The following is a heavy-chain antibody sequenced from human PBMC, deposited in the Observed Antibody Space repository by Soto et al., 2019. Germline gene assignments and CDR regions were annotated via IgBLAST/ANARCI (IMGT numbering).Heavy chain of an antibody. V-gene: IGHV3-48*03. J-gene: IGHJ3*01. Sequence: EVQLVESGGGLVLPGGSLRLSCSASGLTFSNYEMNWVRQAPGKGLAWVSYIGRSGTTTYYADSLKGRFTISRDNAKNSLYLQMNSLRAEDTAVYYCATRAGGGGAFDFWGQGTMVTVSS. CDR3: ATRAGGGGAFDF. D-gene: IGHD2-2*01. CDR2: IGRSGTTT. CDR1: GLTFSNYE.